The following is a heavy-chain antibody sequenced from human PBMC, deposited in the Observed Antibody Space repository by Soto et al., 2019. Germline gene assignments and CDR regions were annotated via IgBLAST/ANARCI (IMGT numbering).Heavy chain of an antibody. Sequence: ASVKVSCKASGYTFTSYGISWVRQAPGQGLEWMGWISAYNGNTTYAQKLQGRVTMTTDTSTSTAYMELRSLRSDDTAVYYCAREETADFWSGVPSYYYYYMDVWGKGTTVTVSS. D-gene: IGHD3-3*01. J-gene: IGHJ6*03. CDR3: AREETADFWSGVPSYYYYYMDV. CDR2: ISAYNGNT. CDR1: GYTFTSYG. V-gene: IGHV1-18*01.